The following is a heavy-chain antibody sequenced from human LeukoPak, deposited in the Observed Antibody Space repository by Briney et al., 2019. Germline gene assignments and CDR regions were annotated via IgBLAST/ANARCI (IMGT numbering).Heavy chain of an antibody. V-gene: IGHV4-39*07. D-gene: IGHD3-9*01. CDR1: GGSISSSSYY. Sequence: SETLSLTCTVSGGSISSSSYYWGWIRQPPGKGLEWIGSIYYSGSTYYNPSLKSRVTISVDTSKNQFSLKLSSVTAADTAVYYCARVRTYSYKDYDILTGLGDYYYMDVWGKGTTVTVSS. CDR3: ARVRTYSYKDYDILTGLGDYYYMDV. CDR2: IYYSGST. J-gene: IGHJ6*03.